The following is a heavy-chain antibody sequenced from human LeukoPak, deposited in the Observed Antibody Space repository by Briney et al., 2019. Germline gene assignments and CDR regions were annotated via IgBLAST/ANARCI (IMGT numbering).Heavy chain of an antibody. J-gene: IGHJ2*01. CDR3: TRDLLIAVAGIRDWYFDL. CDR1: GFTFSSYW. D-gene: IGHD6-19*01. V-gene: IGHV3-49*03. Sequence: PGGSLRLSCAASGFTFSSYWMSWFRQAPGKGLEWVGFIRSKAYGGTTEYAASVKGRFTISRDDSKSIAYLQMNSLKTEDTAVYYCTRDLLIAVAGIRDWYFDLWGRGTLVTVSS. CDR2: IRSKAYGGTT.